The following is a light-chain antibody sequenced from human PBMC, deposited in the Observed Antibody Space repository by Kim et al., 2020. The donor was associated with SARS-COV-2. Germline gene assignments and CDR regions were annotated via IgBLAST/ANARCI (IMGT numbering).Light chain of an antibody. J-gene: IGLJ2*01. CDR3: SSYAGRQNLV. CDR2: EVN. Sequence: GQSVTIPCTGTSSDIGGYNFVAWYQQHPGKAPKVMIYEVNKRPSGVPDRFSGSKSGNTASLTVSGLQAEDEADYYCSSYAGRQNLVFGGGTQLTVL. CDR1: SSDIGGYNF. V-gene: IGLV2-8*01.